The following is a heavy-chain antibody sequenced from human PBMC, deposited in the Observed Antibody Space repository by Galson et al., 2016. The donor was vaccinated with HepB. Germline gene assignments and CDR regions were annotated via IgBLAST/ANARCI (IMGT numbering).Heavy chain of an antibody. CDR3: AKAAKVSSFGMNITKYYFDY. Sequence: SLRLSCAASGFVFSNFGLSWVRQAPGKGLEWVASISTRRTTYYSDSVQGRFTISRDNSNNTLYLQINGLRAEDTAVYYCAKAAKVSSFGMNITKYYFDYWGQGTLVTVSS. CDR2: ISTRRTT. J-gene: IGHJ4*02. D-gene: IGHD3-3*01. CDR1: GFVFSNFG. V-gene: IGHV3-23*01.